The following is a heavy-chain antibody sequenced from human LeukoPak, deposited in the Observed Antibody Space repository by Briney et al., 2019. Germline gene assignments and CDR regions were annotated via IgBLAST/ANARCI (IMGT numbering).Heavy chain of an antibody. J-gene: IGHJ5*02. Sequence: SETLSLTCTVSGGSISSGGYYWSWIRQHPGKGLEWIGYIYYSGSTYYNPSLKSRVTISVDTSKNQFSLKLSSVTAADTAVYYCARDGHRIAAAGLSWFDPWGQGTLVTVSS. V-gene: IGHV4-31*03. D-gene: IGHD6-13*01. CDR1: GGSISSGGYY. CDR3: ARDGHRIAAAGLSWFDP. CDR2: IYYSGST.